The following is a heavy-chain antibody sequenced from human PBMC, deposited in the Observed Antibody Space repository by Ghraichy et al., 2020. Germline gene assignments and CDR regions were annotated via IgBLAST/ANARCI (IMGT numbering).Heavy chain of an antibody. CDR2: INHSGST. V-gene: IGHV4-34*01. CDR3: ARGRYCSGGSCYSSRLGY. D-gene: IGHD2-15*01. J-gene: IGHJ4*02. CDR1: GGSFSGYY. Sequence: SETLSLTCAVYGGSFSGYYWSWIRQPPGKGLEWIGEINHSGSTNYNPSLKSRVTISVDMSKNQFSLKLSSVTAADTAVYYCARGRYCSGGSCYSSRLGYWGQGTLVTVSS.